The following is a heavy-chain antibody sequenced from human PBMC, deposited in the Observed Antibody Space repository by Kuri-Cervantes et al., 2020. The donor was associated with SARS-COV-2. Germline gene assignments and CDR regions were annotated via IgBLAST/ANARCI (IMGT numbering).Heavy chain of an antibody. CDR2: IIPIFGTA. J-gene: IGHJ6*02. CDR3: ASRSTYCSSTSCYRGYYYYGMDV. D-gene: IGHD2-2*02. CDR1: VCTFRTHS. Sequence: SVKVSCKTSVCTFRTHSFSWVRQAPGQGLEWMGGIIPIFGTANYAQKFQGRVTITADESTSTAYMELSSLRSEDTAVYYCASRSTYCSSTSCYRGYYYYGMDVWGQGTTVTVSS. V-gene: IGHV1-69*13.